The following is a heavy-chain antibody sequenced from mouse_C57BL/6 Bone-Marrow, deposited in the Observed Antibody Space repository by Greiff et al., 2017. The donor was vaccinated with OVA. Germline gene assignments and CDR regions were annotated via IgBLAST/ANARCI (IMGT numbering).Heavy chain of an antibody. CDR3: ARRFAY. CDR1: GFTFSSYT. Sequence: EVMLVESGGGLVKPGGSLKLSCAASGFTFSSYTMSWVRQTPEKRLEWVATISGGGGNTYYPDSVKGRFTISSDNAKNTLYLQRSSLRSEDTALYYCARRFAYWGQGTLVTVSA. V-gene: IGHV5-9*01. J-gene: IGHJ3*01. CDR2: ISGGGGNT.